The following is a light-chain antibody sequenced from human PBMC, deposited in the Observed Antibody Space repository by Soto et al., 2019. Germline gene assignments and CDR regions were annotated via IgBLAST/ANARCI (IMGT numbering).Light chain of an antibody. Sequence: EIVMTQSPATLSVSPGERTTLSCRASQSVSRILAWYQQKPGQAPRLLIYGASTRATGIPVRFSGSGSGTEFTLTISSLQSEDFAVYYCQQYGGSPRTFGQGTKVEVK. CDR3: QQYGGSPRT. CDR2: GAS. V-gene: IGKV3-15*01. J-gene: IGKJ1*01. CDR1: QSVSRI.